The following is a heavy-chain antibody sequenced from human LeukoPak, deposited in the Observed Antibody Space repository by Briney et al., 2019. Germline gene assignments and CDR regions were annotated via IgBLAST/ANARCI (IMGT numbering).Heavy chain of an antibody. D-gene: IGHD2-2*02. J-gene: IGHJ3*02. CDR3: ARHETPAAISPGAFDI. CDR1: GGSISSSSYY. Sequence: SETLSLTCTVSGGSISSSSYYWGWIRQPPGKGLEWIGSIYYSGSTYYNPSLKSRVTISVDTSKNQFSLKLSSVTAADTAVYYCARHETPAAISPGAFDIWGQGTMVTVSS. CDR2: IYYSGST. V-gene: IGHV4-39*01.